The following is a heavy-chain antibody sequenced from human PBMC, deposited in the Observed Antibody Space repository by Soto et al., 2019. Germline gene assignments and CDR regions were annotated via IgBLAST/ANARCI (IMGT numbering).Heavy chain of an antibody. Sequence: PGGALRLSCAASGFTFSSYWMHWVRQAPGKGLVWVSRINSDGSSTSYADSVKGRFTISRDNAKNTLYLQMNSLRAEDTAVYYCARDSRVYYYGMDVWGQGTRVTVSS. CDR1: GFTFSSYW. CDR3: ARDSRVYYYGMDV. CDR2: INSDGSST. V-gene: IGHV3-74*01. J-gene: IGHJ6*02.